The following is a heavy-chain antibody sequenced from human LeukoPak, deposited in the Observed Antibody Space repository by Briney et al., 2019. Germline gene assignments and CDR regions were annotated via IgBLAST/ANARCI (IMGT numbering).Heavy chain of an antibody. J-gene: IGHJ4*02. Sequence: SETLSLTCAVYGGSFSGYYWSWIRQPPGKGLEWIGEINHSGSTNYNPSLKSRVTISVDTSKNQFSLKLSSVTAADTAVYYCARRRQWLVRYYFDYWGQGTLVTVSS. V-gene: IGHV4-34*01. CDR2: INHSGST. CDR3: ARRRQWLVRYYFDY. D-gene: IGHD6-19*01. CDR1: GGSFSGYY.